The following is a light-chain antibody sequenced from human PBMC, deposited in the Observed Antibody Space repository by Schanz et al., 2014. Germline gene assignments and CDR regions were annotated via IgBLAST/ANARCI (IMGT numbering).Light chain of an antibody. V-gene: IGKV3-20*01. J-gene: IGKJ1*01. Sequence: EKVLTQSPGTLSLSPGERATLSCRASQSVSSTYLAWYQQKPGQAPRLLIYGASTRATGIPARFSGSGSGTDFTLTISSLQPEDFATYYCQQSYSTPHTFGQGTKVEIK. CDR1: QSVSSTY. CDR3: QQSYSTPHT. CDR2: GAS.